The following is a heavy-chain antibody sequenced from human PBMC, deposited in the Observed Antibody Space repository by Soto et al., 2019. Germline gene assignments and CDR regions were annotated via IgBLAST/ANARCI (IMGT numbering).Heavy chain of an antibody. V-gene: IGHV3-33*01. CDR3: ARQLRLGLIRGEALFDY. Sequence: QVQLVESGGGVVQPGRSLRLSCAASGFTFSSYGMHWVRQAPGKGLEWVAVIWYDGSNKYYADSVKGRFTISRDNSKNTLYQQMNSLRAEDTAVYYCARQLRLGLIRGEALFDYWGQGTLVTVSS. J-gene: IGHJ4*02. CDR1: GFTFSSYG. CDR2: IWYDGSNK. D-gene: IGHD5-12*01.